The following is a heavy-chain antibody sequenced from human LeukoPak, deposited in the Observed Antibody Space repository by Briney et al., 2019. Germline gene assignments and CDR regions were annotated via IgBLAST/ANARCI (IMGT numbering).Heavy chain of an antibody. CDR3: ARDFLHGSGSYYNDY. CDR1: GGSISSYY. J-gene: IGHJ4*02. Sequence: SETLSLTCTVSGGSISSYYWSWIRQPAGKGLEWIGRIYTSGSTNYNPSLKSRVTMSVDTSKNQFSLKLSSVTAADTAVYYCARDFLHGSGSYYNDYWGQGTLVTVSS. D-gene: IGHD3-10*01. V-gene: IGHV4-4*07. CDR2: IYTSGST.